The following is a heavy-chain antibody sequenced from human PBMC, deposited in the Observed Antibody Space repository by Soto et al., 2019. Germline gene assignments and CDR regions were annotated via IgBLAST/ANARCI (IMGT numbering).Heavy chain of an antibody. CDR3: ARVVGAIGHRFDT. V-gene: IGHV1-18*01. D-gene: IGHD1-26*01. CDR1: GYTFTSYG. CDR2: ISAYNGNT. Sequence: QVKLVQSGGEVKKPGASVKVSCKASGYTFTSYGISWVRQAPGQGLEWMGRISAYNGNTNYAQKLQGRVTMTTNTSTSTANMELRSLRSDDTAVYYCARVVGAIGHRFDTWGQGTLVTVST. J-gene: IGHJ5*02.